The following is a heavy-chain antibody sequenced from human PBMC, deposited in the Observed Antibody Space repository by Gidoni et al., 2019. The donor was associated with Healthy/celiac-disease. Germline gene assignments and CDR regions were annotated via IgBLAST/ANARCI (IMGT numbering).Heavy chain of an antibody. CDR1: GFTFRSKW. V-gene: IGHV3-7*01. Sequence: EVQLVEYGGGLVQPGGSVRLSCAASGFTFRSKWMSWVRQAPGKGMEWVANIKPYGSEKYYVDSVKGRFTISRDNAQNSLYLQMTSLRAEDTAVYYCARAKPSFYYDSIAIAFDIWGQGTMVTVSS. J-gene: IGHJ3*02. CDR3: ARAKPSFYYDSIAIAFDI. D-gene: IGHD3-22*01. CDR2: IKPYGSEK.